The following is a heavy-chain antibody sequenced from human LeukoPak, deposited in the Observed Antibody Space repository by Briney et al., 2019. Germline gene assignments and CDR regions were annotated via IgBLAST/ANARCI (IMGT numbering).Heavy chain of an antibody. V-gene: IGHV3-23*01. CDR1: GFTFSSYA. CDR3: AKDLYCTSTSCHGGFDC. J-gene: IGHJ4*02. Sequence: GGSLKLSCAASGFTFSSYAMTWVRQAPGKGLDWVSGVTGSGASTYYADSVRGRFTIPRDISKNTLYLQMNSLRAEDTALYYCAKDLYCTSTSCHGGFDCWGQGTLVTVSS. D-gene: IGHD2-2*01. CDR2: VTGSGAST.